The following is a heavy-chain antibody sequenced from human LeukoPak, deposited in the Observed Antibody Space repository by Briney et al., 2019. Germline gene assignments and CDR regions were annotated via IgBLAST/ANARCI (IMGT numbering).Heavy chain of an antibody. CDR3: ARCSGNGYDYSWFDP. Sequence: PSETLSLTCTVSSGSLSTYYWNWIRQPAGKGLEWIGRIYTSGSTNYNPSLQSRVTISVDASKNQFSLKLISVTAADTAVYYCARCSGNGYDYSWFDPWGQGTLVTVSS. D-gene: IGHD5-12*01. V-gene: IGHV4-4*07. CDR2: IYTSGST. J-gene: IGHJ5*02. CDR1: SGSLSTYY.